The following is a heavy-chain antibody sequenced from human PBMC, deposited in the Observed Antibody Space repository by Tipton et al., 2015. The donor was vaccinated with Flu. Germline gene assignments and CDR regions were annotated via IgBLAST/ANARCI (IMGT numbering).Heavy chain of an antibody. V-gene: IGHV1-69*09. D-gene: IGHD3-22*01. Sequence: QLVQSGAEVKKPGSSVKVSCKASGGTFSSYAISWVRQAPGQGLEWMGRIIPILGIANYAQKFQGRVTITADKSTSTAYMELSSLRSEDTAGYYCAGDNYYDSSGYFDYWGQGTLVPVSS. CDR3: AGDNYYDSSGYFDY. J-gene: IGHJ4*02. CDR2: IIPILGIA. CDR1: GGTFSSYA.